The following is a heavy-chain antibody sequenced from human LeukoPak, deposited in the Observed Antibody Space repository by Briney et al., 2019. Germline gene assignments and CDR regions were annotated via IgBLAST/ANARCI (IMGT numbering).Heavy chain of an antibody. V-gene: IGHV3-30*04. Sequence: GRSLRLSCAASGFTFSSYAMHWVRQAPGKGLEWVAVISYDGSNKYYADSVKGRFTISRDNSKNTLYLQMNSLRAEDTAVYYCAKDREWFGELLGLFDYWGQGTLVTVSS. J-gene: IGHJ4*02. CDR2: ISYDGSNK. D-gene: IGHD3-10*01. CDR1: GFTFSSYA. CDR3: AKDREWFGELLGLFDY.